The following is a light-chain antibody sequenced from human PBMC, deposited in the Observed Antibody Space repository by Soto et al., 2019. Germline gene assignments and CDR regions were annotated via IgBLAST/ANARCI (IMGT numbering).Light chain of an antibody. CDR3: QQYGSSLIT. Sequence: EIVLTQSPGTLSLSPGERATLSCRASQTVSSSYLAWYQQKPGQAPRLLIYGASSRATGIPDRFSGSGSGTDLTLTISRLDPEDFAVYYCQQYGSSLITFAQGTRLEIK. J-gene: IGKJ5*01. CDR2: GAS. CDR1: QTVSSSY. V-gene: IGKV3-20*01.